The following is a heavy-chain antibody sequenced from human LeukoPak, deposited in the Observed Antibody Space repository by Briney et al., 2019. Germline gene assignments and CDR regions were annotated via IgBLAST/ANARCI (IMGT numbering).Heavy chain of an antibody. Sequence: SGGSLRLSCAASGFTFDDYAMHWVRQAPGKGLEWVSGISWNSGSIGYADSEKGRFTISRDNAKNSLYLQMNSLRAEDTALYYCAKDSSSWYGTFDYWGQGTLVTVSS. V-gene: IGHV3-9*01. CDR1: GFTFDDYA. J-gene: IGHJ4*02. D-gene: IGHD6-13*01. CDR3: AKDSSSWYGTFDY. CDR2: ISWNSGSI.